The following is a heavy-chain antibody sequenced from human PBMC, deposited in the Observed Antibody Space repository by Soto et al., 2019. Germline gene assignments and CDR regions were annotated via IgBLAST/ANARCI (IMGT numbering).Heavy chain of an antibody. J-gene: IGHJ5*02. CDR2: ISAYNGNT. D-gene: IGHD5-12*01. Sequence: ASVKVSCKASGYTFTSYGISWVRQAPGQGLVWMGWISAYNGNTNYAQKFQGRVTITADESTSTAYMELSSLRSEDTSVYYCARADRDGYNPNWFDPWGQGTLVTVSS. CDR1: GYTFTSYG. V-gene: IGHV1-18*01. CDR3: ARADRDGYNPNWFDP.